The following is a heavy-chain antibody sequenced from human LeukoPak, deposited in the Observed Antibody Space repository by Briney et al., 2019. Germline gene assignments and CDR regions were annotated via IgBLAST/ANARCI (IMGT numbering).Heavy chain of an antibody. D-gene: IGHD1-26*01. V-gene: IGHV1-69*04. CDR1: GGTFSSYA. J-gene: IGHJ4*02. CDR3: ARRALSYSGSYGGFDY. CDR2: IIPILGIA. Sequence: SVKASCKASGGTFSSYAISWVRQAPGQGLEWMGRIIPILGIANYAQKFQGRVTITADKSTSTAYMELSSLRSEDTAVYYCARRALSYSGSYGGFDYWGQGTLVTVSS.